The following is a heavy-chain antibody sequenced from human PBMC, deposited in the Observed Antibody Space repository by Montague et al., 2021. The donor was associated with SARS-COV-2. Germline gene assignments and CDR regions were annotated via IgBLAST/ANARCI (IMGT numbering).Heavy chain of an antibody. CDR1: GGSISSSSYY. Sequence: SETLSLTCTVSGGSISSSSYYWGWIRQPPGKGLEWIGSIYYSGSTYYNPSLKSRATISVDTSKSQFSLKLSSVTAADTAVYYCARQEPIVVVVAAARGWFDPWGQGTLVTVSS. CDR3: ARQEPIVVVVAAARGWFDP. D-gene: IGHD2-15*01. J-gene: IGHJ5*02. CDR2: IYYSGST. V-gene: IGHV4-39*01.